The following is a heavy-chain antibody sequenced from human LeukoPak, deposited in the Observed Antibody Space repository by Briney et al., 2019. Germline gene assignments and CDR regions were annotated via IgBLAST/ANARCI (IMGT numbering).Heavy chain of an antibody. Sequence: GGSLRLSCAASGFTFSSYWMSWVRQAPGKGEEWVANIKQDGSEKYYVDSVKGRFTISRDNAKNSLYLQMNSLRAEDTAVYHCARDDSSGWYYFDYWGQGTLVTVSS. V-gene: IGHV3-7*01. CDR2: IKQDGSEK. J-gene: IGHJ4*02. D-gene: IGHD6-19*01. CDR3: ARDDSSGWYYFDY. CDR1: GFTFSSYW.